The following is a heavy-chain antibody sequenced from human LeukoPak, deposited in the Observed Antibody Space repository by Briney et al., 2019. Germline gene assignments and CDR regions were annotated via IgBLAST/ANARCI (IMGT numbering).Heavy chain of an antibody. CDR2: INPSGGST. Sequence: ASVKVSCKASGYTFTSYYMHWVRQAPGQGLEWMGIINPSGGSTSYAQKFQGRVTMTRDTSTSTVYMELSSLRSEDTAVYYCAREGLYYYDSSGRPHYYFDYWGQGTLVTVSP. CDR3: AREGLYYYDSSGRPHYYFDY. J-gene: IGHJ4*02. D-gene: IGHD3-22*01. CDR1: GYTFTSYY. V-gene: IGHV1-46*01.